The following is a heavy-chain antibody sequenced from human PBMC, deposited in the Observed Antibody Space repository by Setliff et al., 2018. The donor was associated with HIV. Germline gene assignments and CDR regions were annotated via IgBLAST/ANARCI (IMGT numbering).Heavy chain of an antibody. CDR3: AFSKQMATMAFDY. CDR2: ISYSGST. V-gene: IGHV4-59*01. Sequence: SETLSLTCTVSGGSISGYYWTWIRQPPGKGLEWIGYISYSGSTNYNPSLKSRVTISIDTSKNQFSLKLSSVTAADTAVYYCAFSKQMATMAFDYWGQGALVTVSS. J-gene: IGHJ4*02. D-gene: IGHD5-12*01. CDR1: GGSISGYY.